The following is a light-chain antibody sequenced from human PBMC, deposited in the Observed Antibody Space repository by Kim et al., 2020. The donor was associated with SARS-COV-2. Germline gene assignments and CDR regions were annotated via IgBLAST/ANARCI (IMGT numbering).Light chain of an antibody. Sequence: YELTQPPSVSVSPGQTASITCSGDKLGDKYPSWYQLKPGQSPVLVIYADNRRPPGIPERFSGSNYGNTATLTISGTQAMDEADYFCQAWDSSSYVFGTG. CDR2: ADN. CDR1: KLGDKY. CDR3: QAWDSSSYV. J-gene: IGLJ1*01. V-gene: IGLV3-1*01.